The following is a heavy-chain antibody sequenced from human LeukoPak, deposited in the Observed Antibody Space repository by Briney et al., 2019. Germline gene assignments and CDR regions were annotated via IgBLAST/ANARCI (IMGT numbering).Heavy chain of an antibody. CDR1: GGTFSSYA. Sequence: ASVKVSCKASGGTFSSYAISWVRQAPGQGLEWMGRIIPILGIANYAQKFQGRVTITAGKSTSTAYMELSSLRSEDTAVYYCARDPGYSYVPWGQGTTVTVSS. V-gene: IGHV1-69*04. CDR3: ARDPGYSYVP. D-gene: IGHD5-18*01. CDR2: IIPILGIA. J-gene: IGHJ6*02.